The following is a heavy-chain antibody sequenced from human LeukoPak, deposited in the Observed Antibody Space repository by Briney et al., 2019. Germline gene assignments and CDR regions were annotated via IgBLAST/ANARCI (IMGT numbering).Heavy chain of an antibody. CDR2: IYYSGST. V-gene: IGHV4-39*07. Sequence: SETLSLTCTVSGGSISSSSYYWGWIRQPPGKGLEWIGSIYYSGSTYYNPSLKSRVTISVDTSKNQFSLKLSSVTAADTALYYCAGGLSGYCPTTTCSFWGEGTSVTVSS. J-gene: IGHJ6*04. CDR3: AGGLSGYCPTTTCSF. CDR1: GGSISSSSYY. D-gene: IGHD2-2*01.